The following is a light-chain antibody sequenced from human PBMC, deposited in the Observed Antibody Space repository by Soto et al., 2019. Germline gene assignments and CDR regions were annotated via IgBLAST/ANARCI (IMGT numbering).Light chain of an antibody. CDR2: GAS. V-gene: IGKV3-20*01. J-gene: IGKJ1*01. Sequence: EIVLTQSPGTLSLSPGERATLSCRASQSVSSSYLAWYQQKPGQAPRLLIYGASSRATGIPDRFSGSGSGTDFTLTISRLEPEDFAVYYCYQYNDWPPAFGQGTRVEVK. CDR3: YQYNDWPPA. CDR1: QSVSSSY.